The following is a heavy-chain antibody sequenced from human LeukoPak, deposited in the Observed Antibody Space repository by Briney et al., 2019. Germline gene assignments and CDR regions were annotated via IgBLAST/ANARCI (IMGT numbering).Heavy chain of an antibody. D-gene: IGHD3-10*01. Sequence: ASVTVSCKASGYTFTSYGISWVRQAPGQGLEWMGWISAYNGNTNYAQKLQGRVTMTTDTSTSTAYMELRSLRSDDTAVYYCARDSGSGSYYPAYYYYMDVWGKGTTVTVSS. CDR1: GYTFTSYG. CDR2: ISAYNGNT. CDR3: ARDSGSGSYYPAYYYYMDV. J-gene: IGHJ6*03. V-gene: IGHV1-18*01.